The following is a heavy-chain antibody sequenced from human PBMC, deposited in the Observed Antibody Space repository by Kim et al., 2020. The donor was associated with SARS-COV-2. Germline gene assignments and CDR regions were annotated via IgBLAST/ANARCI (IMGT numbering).Heavy chain of an antibody. D-gene: IGHD2-2*01. CDR1: GFTFSSYS. V-gene: IGHV3-21*01. CDR2: ISSSSSYI. CDR3: ARVRRYCSGTSCDAEASYYYYGLDV. Sequence: GGSLRLSCAASGFTFSSYSMNWVRQAPGKGLEWVSSISSSSSYIYYADSVKGRFTISRDNAKNSLYLQMNSLRAEDTAVYYCARVRRYCSGTSCDAEASYYYYGLDVWAQGPTV. J-gene: IGHJ6*02.